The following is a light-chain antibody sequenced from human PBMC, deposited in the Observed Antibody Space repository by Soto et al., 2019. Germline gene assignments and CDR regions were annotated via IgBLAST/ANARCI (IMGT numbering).Light chain of an antibody. CDR3: QQNYNYPLT. CDR1: QNIIRD. Sequence: DVQLTQSPVTLSAAVGDRVTITCRASQNIIRDLAWHQQKTGKGPRLLIYGASNLQSGVPSRFSGSGSGTEFTLTISGLQPDDFATYYCQQNYNYPLTFGGGTKVDIK. V-gene: IGKV1-5*03. CDR2: GAS. J-gene: IGKJ4*01.